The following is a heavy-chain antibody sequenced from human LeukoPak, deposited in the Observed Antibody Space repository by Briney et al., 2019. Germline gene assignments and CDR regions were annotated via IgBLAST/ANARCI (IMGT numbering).Heavy chain of an antibody. CDR2: IIPILGIA. Sequence: SVKVSCKASGGTFSSYTISWVRQAPGQGLEWMGRIIPILGIANYAQKFQGRVTITADKSASTAYMELSSLRSEDTAVYYCARDRGYCSSTSCYSSNWFDPWGQGTLVTVSS. D-gene: IGHD2-2*02. J-gene: IGHJ5*02. CDR1: GGTFSSYT. V-gene: IGHV1-69*04. CDR3: ARDRGYCSSTSCYSSNWFDP.